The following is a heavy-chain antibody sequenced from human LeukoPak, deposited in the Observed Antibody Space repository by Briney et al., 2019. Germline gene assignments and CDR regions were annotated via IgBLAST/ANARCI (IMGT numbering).Heavy chain of an antibody. CDR1: GGSISSSNW. CDR2: IYHSGST. CDR3: ARSEIYTRGAFDI. J-gene: IGHJ3*02. D-gene: IGHD2-2*02. Sequence: SGTLSLTCAVSGGSISSSNWWSWVRQPPGKGLEWIGEIYHSGSTNYNPSLKSRVTISVDTSKNQFSLKLSSVTAADTAVYYCARSEIYTRGAFDIWGQGTMVTVSS. V-gene: IGHV4-4*02.